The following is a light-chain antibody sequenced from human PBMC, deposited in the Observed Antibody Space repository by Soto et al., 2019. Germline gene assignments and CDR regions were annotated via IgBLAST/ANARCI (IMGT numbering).Light chain of an antibody. J-gene: IGKJ1*01. Sequence: EIVMTQSPATLSVSPGERATLSCRASQSVSSNLAWYQQKPGQAPRLLIYGASTRATGIPARFSGSGSGTEFTLTITSLQSEDFAVYYCKQYNNWPPETFGQEPKVEIK. V-gene: IGKV3-15*01. CDR3: KQYNNWPPET. CDR2: GAS. CDR1: QSVSSN.